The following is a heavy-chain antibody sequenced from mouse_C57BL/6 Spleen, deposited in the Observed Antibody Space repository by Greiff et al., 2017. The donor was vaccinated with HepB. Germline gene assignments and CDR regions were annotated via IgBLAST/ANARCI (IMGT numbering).Heavy chain of an antibody. D-gene: IGHD1-1*01. CDR3: ASQDYYGSSYWYFDV. J-gene: IGHJ1*03. Sequence: EVHLVESGGDLVKPGGSLKLSCAASGFTFSSYGMSWVRQTPDKRLEWVATISSGGSYTYYPDSVKGRFTISRDNAKNTLYLQMSSLKSEDTAMYYCASQDYYGSSYWYFDVWGTGTTVTVSS. CDR2: ISSGGSYT. V-gene: IGHV5-6*01. CDR1: GFTFSSYG.